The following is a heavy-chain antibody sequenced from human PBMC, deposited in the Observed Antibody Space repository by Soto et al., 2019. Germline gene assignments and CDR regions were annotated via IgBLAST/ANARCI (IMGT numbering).Heavy chain of an antibody. CDR1: GFTFSSYA. CDR2: ISGSGGST. Sequence: GGSLRLSCAASGFTFSSYAMSWVRQAPGKGLEWVSAISGSGGSTYYADSVKGRFTISRDNSKNTLYLQMNSLRAEDTAVYYCAKDRRVSGSGSYVGPYFDYWGQGTLVTVSS. V-gene: IGHV3-23*01. J-gene: IGHJ4*02. D-gene: IGHD3-10*01. CDR3: AKDRRVSGSGSYVGPYFDY.